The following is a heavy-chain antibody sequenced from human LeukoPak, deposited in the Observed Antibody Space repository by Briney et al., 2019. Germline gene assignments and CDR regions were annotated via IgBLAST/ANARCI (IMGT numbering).Heavy chain of an antibody. Sequence: SSETLSLTCTVSGDSISSGFYYWGWIRQPPGKGLEWIGSIYYGGPTYYNPSLKSRLTTSVDTSKNQFSLNLTSVTAADTAVYYCAHSYCGADCYWSAWGQGTLVTVSS. V-gene: IGHV4-39*01. D-gene: IGHD2-21*02. CDR3: AHSYCGADCYWSA. J-gene: IGHJ5*02. CDR1: GDSISSGFYY. CDR2: IYYGGPT.